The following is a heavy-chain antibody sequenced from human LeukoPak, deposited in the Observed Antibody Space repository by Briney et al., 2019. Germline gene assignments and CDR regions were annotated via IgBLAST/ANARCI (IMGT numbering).Heavy chain of an antibody. V-gene: IGHV3-23*01. CDR2: ISSRGGSI. CDR1: GFSFSIYA. Sequence: SGGSLRLSCAASGFSFSIYAMTWVRQAPGKGLEWVSSISSRGGSIDYEDSVKGRFTISRDNSKSTLYLQMNSLRAEDTAVYYCAKWGEVPAAIYAFDMWGQGTMVTVSS. D-gene: IGHD2-2*02. CDR3: AKWGEVPAAIYAFDM. J-gene: IGHJ3*02.